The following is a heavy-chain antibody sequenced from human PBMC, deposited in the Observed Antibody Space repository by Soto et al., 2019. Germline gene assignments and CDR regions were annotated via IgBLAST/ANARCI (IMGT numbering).Heavy chain of an antibody. V-gene: IGHV3-53*01. Sequence: EVQLVESGGGLIQPGGSLRLSCAASGFTVSSNYMSWVRQAPGKGLEWVSVIYSGGSTYYADSVKGRFTISRDNSKHPLYLQMICLGAEDTAVYYCARSRSSYGDYYSYGMDVWGQGTTVTVSS. D-gene: IGHD6-6*01. J-gene: IGHJ6*02. CDR1: GFTVSSNY. CDR3: ARSRSSYGDYYSYGMDV. CDR2: IYSGGST.